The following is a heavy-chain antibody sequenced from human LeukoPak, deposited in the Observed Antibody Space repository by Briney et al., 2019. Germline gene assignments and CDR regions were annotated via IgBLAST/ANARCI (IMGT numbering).Heavy chain of an antibody. CDR1: GFTFSSYG. V-gene: IGHV3-30*03. CDR3: ARWRTGAIFDY. Sequence: GRSLRLSCAASGFTFSSYGMHWVRQAPGKGLEWVALISYDGSNKDYADSVKGRFTISRDNSKNTLCLQMNSLRPEDTAVYYCARWRTGAIFDYWGQGTLVIVSS. D-gene: IGHD1-7*01. CDR2: ISYDGSNK. J-gene: IGHJ4*02.